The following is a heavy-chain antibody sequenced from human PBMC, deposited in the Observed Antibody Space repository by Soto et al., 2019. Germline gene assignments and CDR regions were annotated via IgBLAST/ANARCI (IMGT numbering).Heavy chain of an antibody. J-gene: IGHJ4*02. Sequence: QVQLQESGPGLVKPSETLSLSCTVSGASITDYYWTWIRQPPGQGLEWIGYVYYSGRTNYNPSLKSRVTMSVDMSKDQFSLILTSLTAADTAVYYSASFHGVASAGFDSWGQGTQVTVSS. V-gene: IGHV4-59*01. CDR1: GASITDYY. CDR3: ASFHGVASAGFDS. D-gene: IGHD6-13*01. CDR2: VYYSGRT.